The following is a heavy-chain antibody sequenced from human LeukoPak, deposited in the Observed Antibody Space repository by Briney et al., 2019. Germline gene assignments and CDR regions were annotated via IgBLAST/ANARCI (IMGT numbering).Heavy chain of an antibody. Sequence: GGSLRLSCAASGFPFTSHWLSWFRQSPGRGLEWVGHINSDGSEKNYVDSVKGRFTISRDNARNSQFLQMNSLRAEDTAVYYCARGQGIVGASDFDYWGQGTLVTVSS. CDR1: GFPFTSHW. D-gene: IGHD1-26*01. CDR3: ARGQGIVGASDFDY. CDR2: INSDGSEK. J-gene: IGHJ4*02. V-gene: IGHV3-7*01.